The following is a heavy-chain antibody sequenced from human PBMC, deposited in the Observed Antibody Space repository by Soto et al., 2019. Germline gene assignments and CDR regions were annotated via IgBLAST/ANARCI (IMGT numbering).Heavy chain of an antibody. Sequence: GRSLRLSCAASGFTFSNYAMSWVRQAPGKGLEWVSAFSGSGDSTFYADSVKGRFTISRDNSKNTLYLYMSSLRAEDTAVYYYAKSGYSNPFEEYYFDYWGQGTLVTVSS. D-gene: IGHD3-10*01. CDR3: AKSGYSNPFEEYYFDY. J-gene: IGHJ4*02. CDR2: FSGSGDST. CDR1: GFTFSNYA. V-gene: IGHV3-23*01.